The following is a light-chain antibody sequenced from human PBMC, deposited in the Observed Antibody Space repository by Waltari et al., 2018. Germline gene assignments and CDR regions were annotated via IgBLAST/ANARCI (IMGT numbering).Light chain of an antibody. CDR1: QSVLHSSNNKNY. J-gene: IGKJ5*01. CDR3: QQYYSSPHT. Sequence: DIVMTQSPDSLAVSLGERATINCKSSQSVLHSSNNKNYLAWYRQKPGQPPKSLIYWGATRGSGVPDRISGSGSGTDFTLTISSLQAEDVAVYYCQQYYSSPHTFGLGTRLEIK. V-gene: IGKV4-1*01. CDR2: WGA.